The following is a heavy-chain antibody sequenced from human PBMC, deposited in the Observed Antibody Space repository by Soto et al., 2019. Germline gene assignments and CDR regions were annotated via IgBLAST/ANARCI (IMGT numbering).Heavy chain of an antibody. CDR2: IYPDDSHT. V-gene: IGHV5-51*01. J-gene: IGHJ5*02. CDR1: GYSFTNYW. Sequence: GESLKISCKGSGYSFTNYWIGWVRQKPGKGLEWMGSIYPDDSHTRYSPSFHGQVTISVDKSISTAFLQWSSLKASGTALYFCARLSEDRVRYLNWFDPWGQGTLVTVSS. CDR3: ARLSEDRVRYLNWFDP. D-gene: IGHD2-15*01.